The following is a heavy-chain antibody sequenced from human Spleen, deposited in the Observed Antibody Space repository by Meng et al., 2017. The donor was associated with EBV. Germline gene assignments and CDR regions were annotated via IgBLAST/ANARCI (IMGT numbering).Heavy chain of an antibody. J-gene: IGHJ5*02. CDR1: GDSITTSNW. CDR3: ARPFPSWQSPRLDPFGA. Sequence: ARLQGPGPGLGNPPGTPSLTWWVSGDSITTSNWWSWVRQAPGKGLEWIGEIFHTGSTNYNPSLRSRVRLSVDKSKNKFSLDLRSVTAADTAVYYCARPFPSWQSPRLDPFGAWGQGTLVTVSS. CDR2: IFHTGST. D-gene: IGHD6-19*01. V-gene: IGHV4-4*03.